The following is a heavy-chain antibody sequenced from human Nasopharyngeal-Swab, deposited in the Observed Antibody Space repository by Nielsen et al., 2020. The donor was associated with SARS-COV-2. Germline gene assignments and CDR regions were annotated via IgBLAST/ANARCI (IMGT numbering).Heavy chain of an antibody. CDR1: GLTVSDNF. V-gene: IGHV3-53*05. J-gene: IGHJ5*02. D-gene: IGHD3-10*01. CDR2: IYSRGTT. CDR3: ARGVHGANIISNWPDP. Sequence: GGSLRLSCVASGLTVSDNFMIWVRQGPGKGLEWVAVIYSRGTTYYADSVKGRFTISTDNSKNTLYLQMNSLRLEDTAMYYCARGVHGANIISNWPDPWGQGTLVTVSS.